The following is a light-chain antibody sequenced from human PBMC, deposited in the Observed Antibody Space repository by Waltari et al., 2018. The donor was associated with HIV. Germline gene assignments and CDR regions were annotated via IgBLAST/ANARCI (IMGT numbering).Light chain of an antibody. J-gene: IGLJ3*02. CDR1: SGQSNYA. CDR2: LNSDGSH. V-gene: IGLV4-69*01. CDR3: QTWGTGIRV. Sequence: QVVLTQSPSASASLGASVKLTCTLSSGQSNYAIAWPQLQPGKGPRYLMKLNSDGSHTKGDGIPDRFSGSSSGAERYLTISSLQSEDEADYYCQTWGTGIRVFGGGTKLTVL.